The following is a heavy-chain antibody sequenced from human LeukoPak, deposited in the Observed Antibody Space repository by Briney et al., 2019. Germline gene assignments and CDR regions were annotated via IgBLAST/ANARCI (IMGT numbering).Heavy chain of an antibody. J-gene: IGHJ4*02. CDR1: GFTLSTYW. D-gene: IGHD6-13*01. CDR2: IKQDGNEK. Sequence: GGSLRHSCAASGFTLSTYWMSWVRQAPGKGLEWVANIKQDGNEKLYVDSVKGRFTISRDNAKNSLYLDMNSLRAEDTAVYYCARARYYSSSCNFDYWGQGTLVTVSS. CDR3: ARARYYSSSCNFDY. V-gene: IGHV3-7*03.